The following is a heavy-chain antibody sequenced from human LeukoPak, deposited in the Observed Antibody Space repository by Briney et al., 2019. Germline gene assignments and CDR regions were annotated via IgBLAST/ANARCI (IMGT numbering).Heavy chain of an antibody. V-gene: IGHV3-30*02. J-gene: IGHJ4*02. D-gene: IGHD5/OR15-5a*01. Sequence: GGSLRLSCTASGFSFSDHYMDWVRLAPGKGLEWVAFIQYDGSNKYYADSVKGRFTISRDNSKNTLYLQMNSLRTEDTAAYYCAKFPPVSITLSTTDYWGQGTLVTVSS. CDR2: IQYDGSNK. CDR3: AKFPPVSITLSTTDY. CDR1: GFSFSDHY.